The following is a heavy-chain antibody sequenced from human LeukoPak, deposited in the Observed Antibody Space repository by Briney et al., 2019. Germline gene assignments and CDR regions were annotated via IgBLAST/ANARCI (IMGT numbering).Heavy chain of an antibody. J-gene: IGHJ2*01. CDR2: IYGDGST. CDR1: GFTVNTNH. CDR3: ARRDTGNWYFDL. D-gene: IGHD7-27*01. V-gene: IGHV3-66*04. Sequence: RAGGSLRLPCAASGFTVNTNHMNWVRQVPGKGLEWVSVIYGDGSTYYADSVKGKFTISRDTSKNTLFLQMNSLRAEDTAVYYCARRDTGNWYFDLWGRGTLVTVSS.